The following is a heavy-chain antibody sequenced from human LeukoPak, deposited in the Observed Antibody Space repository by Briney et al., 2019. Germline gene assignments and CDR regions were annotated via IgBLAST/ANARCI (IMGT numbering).Heavy chain of an antibody. CDR1: GYTFTSYD. CDR3: ARLYYYASSGYDALDI. V-gene: IGHV1-8*01. CDR2: MDGSSGKT. Sequence: GASVKVSCKTSGYTFTSYDINWVRQATGQGLEWMGGMDGSSGKTASAQKFLGRVTITRNTSISTAYMELSSLTSEDTAVYYCARLYYYASSGYDALDIWGQGTMVTVSS. J-gene: IGHJ3*02. D-gene: IGHD3-22*01.